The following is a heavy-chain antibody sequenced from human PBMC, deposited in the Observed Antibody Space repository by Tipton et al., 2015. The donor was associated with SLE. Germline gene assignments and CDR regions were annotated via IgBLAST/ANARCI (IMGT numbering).Heavy chain of an antibody. J-gene: IGHJ1*01. Sequence: SLRLPCAASGFTFSSYAMSWVRQAPGKGLKWVSAISGSGGSTYYADSVKGRFTISRDNSKNTLYLQMNSLRAEDTAVYYCAKDVTIFGVVIAEYFQHWGQGTLVTVSS. CDR1: GFTFSSYA. CDR3: AKDVTIFGVVIAEYFQH. V-gene: IGHV3-23*01. D-gene: IGHD3-3*01. CDR2: ISGSGGST.